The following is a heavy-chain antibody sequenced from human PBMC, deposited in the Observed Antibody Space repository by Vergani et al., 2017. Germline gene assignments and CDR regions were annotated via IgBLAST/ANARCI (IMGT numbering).Heavy chain of an antibody. V-gene: IGHV3-23*01. CDR3: ARLSYDTTPYLQEGYDC. CDR2: ISALYPGT. J-gene: IGHJ4*02. D-gene: IGHD3-22*01. CDR1: GFTFSACP. Sequence: EVQLLQSGGGVIQPGGSVRLSCAASGFTFSACPMTWVRQAPGKGLEWVSAISALYPGTYYADSVKGRFTISRDNSKNMLYLQMNSLRAEDTAVYYCARLSYDTTPYLQEGYDCWGQGTLVSVSS.